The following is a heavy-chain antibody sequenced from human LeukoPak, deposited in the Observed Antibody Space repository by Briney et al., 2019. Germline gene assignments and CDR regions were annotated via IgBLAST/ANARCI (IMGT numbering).Heavy chain of an antibody. J-gene: IGHJ5*02. V-gene: IGHV1-18*04. D-gene: IGHD6-19*01. CDR3: ARDASPWLVSFIWFDP. CDR2: ISAYNGNT. CDR1: GYTFTSYG. Sequence: GASVKVSCKASGYTFTSYGISWVRQAPGQGLEWMGWISAYNGNTYYAQKLQGRVTMTTDTSTSTAYMELRSLRSDDTAVYYCARDASPWLVSFIWFDPWGQGTLVTVSS.